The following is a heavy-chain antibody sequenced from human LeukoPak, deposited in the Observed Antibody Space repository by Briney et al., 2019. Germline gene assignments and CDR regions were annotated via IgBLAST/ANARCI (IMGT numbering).Heavy chain of an antibody. D-gene: IGHD2-15*01. CDR1: GGSISSYY. CDR2: IHYSGST. CDR3: ARSELSCSGGSCPTRYAFDI. Sequence: SSETLSLTCTVSGGSISSYYWSWIRQPPGKGLEWIGYIHYSGSTNYNPSLKSRVTISVDTSKNQFSLKLGSVTAADTALYYCARSELSCSGGSCPTRYAFDIWGQGTVVTASS. J-gene: IGHJ3*02. V-gene: IGHV4-59*08.